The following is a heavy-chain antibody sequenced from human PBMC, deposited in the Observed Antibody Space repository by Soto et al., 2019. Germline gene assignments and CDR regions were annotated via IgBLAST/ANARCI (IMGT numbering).Heavy chain of an antibody. Sequence: ASVKVSRKASGGTFSSYAISWVRQAPGQGLEWMGGIIPIFGTANYAQKFQGRVTITADESTSTAYMELSSLRSEDTAVYYCARGRHYYDSSGYYYGYFDYWGQGTLVTVSS. CDR3: ARGRHYYDSSGYYYGYFDY. J-gene: IGHJ4*02. V-gene: IGHV1-69*13. CDR1: GGTFSSYA. D-gene: IGHD3-22*01. CDR2: IIPIFGTA.